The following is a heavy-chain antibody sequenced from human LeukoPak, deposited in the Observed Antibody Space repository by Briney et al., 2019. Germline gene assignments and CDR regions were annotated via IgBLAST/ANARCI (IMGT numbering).Heavy chain of an antibody. D-gene: IGHD1-26*01. V-gene: IGHV3-23*01. J-gene: IGHJ4*02. CDR2: ISGSGGST. Sequence: GRSLRLSCAASGFTFSSYGMSWVRQAPGKGLEWVSAISGSGGSTYYADSVKGRFTISRDNSKNTLYLQMNSLRAEDTAVYYCAKGKWELPRLLAYWGQGTLVTVSS. CDR1: GFTFSSYG. CDR3: AKGKWELPRLLAY.